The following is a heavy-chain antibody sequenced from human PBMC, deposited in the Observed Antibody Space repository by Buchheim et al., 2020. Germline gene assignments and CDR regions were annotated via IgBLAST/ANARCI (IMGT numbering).Heavy chain of an antibody. CDR2: INNDGSTT. Sequence: EVQLVESGGGLVQPGGSLRLSCAASGFTFSNFWMHWVRQAPGEGLVWVSYINNDGSTTNYADSVQGRLTISRDNAKETLYLQMNSLGAEDTAVYYCARDYYGSGSYRPWGQGTL. J-gene: IGHJ5*02. D-gene: IGHD3-10*01. CDR3: ARDYYGSGSYRP. CDR1: GFTFSNFW. V-gene: IGHV3-74*01.